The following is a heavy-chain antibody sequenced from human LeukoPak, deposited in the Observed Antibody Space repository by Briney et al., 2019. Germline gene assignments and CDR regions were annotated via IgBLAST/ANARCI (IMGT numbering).Heavy chain of an antibody. V-gene: IGHV5-51*01. Sequence: GESLQISCKGSGYSFTSYWIGWVRQMPGKGLEWMGIIYPGDSDTRYSPSFQGQVTISADKSISTAYLQWSSLKASDTAMYYCARLYYYDSSGTIRGGNWFDPWGQGTLVTVSS. CDR2: IYPGDSDT. J-gene: IGHJ5*02. CDR3: ARLYYYDSSGTIRGGNWFDP. CDR1: GYSFTSYW. D-gene: IGHD3-22*01.